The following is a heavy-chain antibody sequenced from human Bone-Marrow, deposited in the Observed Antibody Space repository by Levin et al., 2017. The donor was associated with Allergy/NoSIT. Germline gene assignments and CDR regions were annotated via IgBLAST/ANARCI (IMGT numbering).Heavy chain of an antibody. Sequence: PSQTLSLTCAVSGGSIRSTNWWSWVRQPPGKGLEWIGEIYHSGSTSYNPSLKSRVTISIDKSNNQFSLKLPSVTAADTAVYYCARSIRDFGLDVWGQGTTVTVSS. V-gene: IGHV4-4*02. CDR1: GGSIRSTNW. D-gene: IGHD3-3*01. J-gene: IGHJ6*02. CDR3: ARSIRDFGLDV. CDR2: IYHSGST.